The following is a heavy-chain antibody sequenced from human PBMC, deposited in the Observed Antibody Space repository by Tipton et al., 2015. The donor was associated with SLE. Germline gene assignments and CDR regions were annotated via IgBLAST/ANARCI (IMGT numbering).Heavy chain of an antibody. CDR3: ARSPQGDPPTFDI. CDR1: GYTFTIYG. V-gene: IGHV1-18*01. Sequence: QSGPEVKKPGALVKVSCKASGYTFTIYGISWVRQAPGQGLEWMGWISTYSGNTNYAQKLQGRVTMTTDTSTSTAYMELRSLRSDDTAVYYCARSPQGDPPTFDIWGQGTVVTVSS. J-gene: IGHJ3*02. CDR2: ISTYSGNT. D-gene: IGHD3-16*01.